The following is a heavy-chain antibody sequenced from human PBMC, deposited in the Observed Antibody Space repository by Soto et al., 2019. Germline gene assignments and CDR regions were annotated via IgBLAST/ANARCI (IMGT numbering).Heavy chain of an antibody. V-gene: IGHV3-21*01. CDR1: GFTFSSYS. CDR3: ARNGLRITQYYFDY. D-gene: IGHD3-10*01. CDR2: ISSSSSYI. Sequence: PGGSLRLSCAASGFTFSSYSMNWVRQAPGKGLEWVSSISSSSSYIYYADSVKGRFTISRDNAKNSLYLQMNSLRAEDTAVYYCARNGLRITQYYFDYWGQGTLVTVSS. J-gene: IGHJ4*02.